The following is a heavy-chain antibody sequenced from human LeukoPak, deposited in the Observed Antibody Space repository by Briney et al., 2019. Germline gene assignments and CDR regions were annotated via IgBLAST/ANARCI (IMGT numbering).Heavy chain of an antibody. Sequence: GESLKISFKGSGXSFTTYCIGWARQMPGKGMEWMGIIYPGDSDTRYSPSFQGQVTISADKSINTAYLEWSSLKASDTAMYYCARPQAYSTSSYYFDYWGQGTLVTVSS. D-gene: IGHD6-6*01. CDR1: GXSFTTYC. V-gene: IGHV5-51*01. CDR3: ARPQAYSTSSYYFDY. CDR2: IYPGDSDT. J-gene: IGHJ4*02.